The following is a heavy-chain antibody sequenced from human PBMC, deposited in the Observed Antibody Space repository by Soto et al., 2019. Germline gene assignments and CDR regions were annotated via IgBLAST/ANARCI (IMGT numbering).Heavy chain of an antibody. J-gene: IGHJ4*02. V-gene: IGHV3-48*03. CDR1: RFTFSSYE. D-gene: IGHD6-19*01. CDR3: ARGGSSGYYFFDY. CDR2: ISSSGSSI. Sequence: GGSLRLSCSASRFTFSSYEMNCVRQAPGKGLEWVSYISSSGSSIYYADSVKGRFTISRDNAKNSLYLQMSSLRAEDTAVYYCARGGSSGYYFFDYWGQGTLVTVSS.